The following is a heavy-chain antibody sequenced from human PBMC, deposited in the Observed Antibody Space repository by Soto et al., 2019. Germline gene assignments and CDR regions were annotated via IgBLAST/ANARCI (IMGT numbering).Heavy chain of an antibody. V-gene: IGHV4-34*01. Sequence: QVQLQQWGAGLMKTSESLSLTCAVYGGSFSGYYWSWIRQPPGKGLEWIGEINHSGSTNYNPSLKSRVTISVDTSKNQFSLKLSSVTAADTAVYYCARGWDYGDYYFDYWGQGTLVTASS. CDR1: GGSFSGYY. CDR3: ARGWDYGDYYFDY. D-gene: IGHD4-17*01. CDR2: INHSGST. J-gene: IGHJ4*02.